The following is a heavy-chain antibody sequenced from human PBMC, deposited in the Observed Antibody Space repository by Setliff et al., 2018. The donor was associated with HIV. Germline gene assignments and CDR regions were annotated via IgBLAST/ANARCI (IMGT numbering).Heavy chain of an antibody. CDR2: IYWNNNK. CDR3: AYSGRQLRGPYFDF. D-gene: IGHD1-1*01. V-gene: IGHV2-5*01. J-gene: IGHJ4*02. Sequence: ASGPTLVNPTQTLTLTCTFSGLSLSSSGVGVGWIRQSPGKALEWLAFIYWNNNKHYSTSLKSRLTVTKDTSKNRVVFTMTNMDPVDTATYYYAYSGRQLRGPYFDFWGQGTPVTVSS. CDR1: GLSLSSSGVG.